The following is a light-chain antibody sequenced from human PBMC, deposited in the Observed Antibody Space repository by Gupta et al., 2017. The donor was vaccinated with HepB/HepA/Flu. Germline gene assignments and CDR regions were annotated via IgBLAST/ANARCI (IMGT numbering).Light chain of an antibody. J-gene: IGKJ1*01. V-gene: IGKV1-5*03. CDR1: QSISSW. CDR3: QQYRT. Sequence: DIQMTQSPSTLSASVGDRVTITCRASQSISSWAWYQQKPGKAPKLLIYKASSLESGVPSRFSGSGSGTEITLTISSLQPDDFATYYCQQYRTFGQGTKVEIK. CDR2: KAS.